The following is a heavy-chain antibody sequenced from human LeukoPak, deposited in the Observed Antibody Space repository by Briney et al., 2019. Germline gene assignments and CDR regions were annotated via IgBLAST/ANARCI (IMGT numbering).Heavy chain of an antibody. CDR3: ARGSTRSSSSSGY. CDR1: GYTFTSYD. CDR2: MNPNSGNT. V-gene: IGHV1-8*01. J-gene: IGHJ4*02. D-gene: IGHD6-6*01. Sequence: ASVKVSCKASGYTFTSYDINWVRQATGQGLECMGWMNPNSGNTGYAQKFQGRVTMTRDTSISTAYMELSRLRSDDTAVYYCARGSTRSSSSSGYWGQGTLVTVSS.